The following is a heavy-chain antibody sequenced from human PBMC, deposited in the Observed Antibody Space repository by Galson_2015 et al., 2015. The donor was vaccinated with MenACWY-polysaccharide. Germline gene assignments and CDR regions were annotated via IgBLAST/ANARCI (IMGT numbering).Heavy chain of an antibody. Sequence: SLRLSCAASGFTVSSNFMSWVRQAPGKGLEWVSVIYSGGDTYYADSVKVRFTISRDNSKNTLYLQMNSLRAEDTAVYYCARELGRMMVTPYFDFWGQGTLVTVSS. D-gene: IGHD2-21*02. CDR2: IYSGGDT. V-gene: IGHV3-66*01. J-gene: IGHJ4*02. CDR1: GFTVSSNF. CDR3: ARELGRMMVTPYFDF.